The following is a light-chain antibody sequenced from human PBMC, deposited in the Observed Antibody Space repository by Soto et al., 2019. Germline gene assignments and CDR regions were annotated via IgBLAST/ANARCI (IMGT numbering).Light chain of an antibody. CDR3: HQFGYSPRT. CDR2: ATS. V-gene: IGKV3-20*01. Sequence: EIVLTQSPGTLSLSPGETATLSCRASQTVNSDYLAWFQQRPGQAPRLLIFATSRRATDIPDRFSGSGSGTDFTLAIRRLEPEDFEVYYCHQFGYSPRTFGQGTKVDIX. J-gene: IGKJ1*01. CDR1: QTVNSDY.